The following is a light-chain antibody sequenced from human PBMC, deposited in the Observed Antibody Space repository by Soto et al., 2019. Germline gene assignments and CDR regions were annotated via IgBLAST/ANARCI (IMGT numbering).Light chain of an antibody. CDR2: EVT. CDR1: SSDVGGYNF. V-gene: IGLV2-14*01. J-gene: IGLJ2*01. CDR3: SSYTGSGTLI. Sequence: QPVLTQPASVSGSPGQSITISCTGTSSDVGGYNFVSWYQQHPGKAPKLMVYEVTNRPSGVSYRFSGSKSGNTASLTISGLQAEDEADYFCSSYTGSGTLIFGGGTKLTVL.